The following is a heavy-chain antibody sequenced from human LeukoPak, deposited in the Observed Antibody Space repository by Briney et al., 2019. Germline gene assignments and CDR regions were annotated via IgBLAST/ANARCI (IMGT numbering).Heavy chain of an antibody. CDR3: RRERAYYDSSGYFPYGFHY. V-gene: IGHV4-59*01. J-gene: IGHJ4*02. CDR1: GGSISRYY. CDR2: IYSMGST. Sequence: PESLSLTCTVSGGSISRYYGSWIRQPPGKGLEWVGSIYSMGSTNYNASLKGRFTISGDNSRDQLSLNLTALTAADTPVNSCRRERAYYDSSGYFPYGFHYWGQGTLVTVSS. D-gene: IGHD3-22*01.